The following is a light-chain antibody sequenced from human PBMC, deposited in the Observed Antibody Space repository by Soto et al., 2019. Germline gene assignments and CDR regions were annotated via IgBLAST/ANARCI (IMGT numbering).Light chain of an antibody. J-gene: IGLJ2*01. V-gene: IGLV1-44*01. CDR2: SNN. CDR3: AAWDDSLNGEVV. CDR1: SSNIGSNT. Sequence: QSVLTQPPSASGTPGQRVTISCSGSSSNIGSNTVNWYQQLPGTAPKLLIYSNNQRPSGVPDRFSGSKSGTSASLAISGLQSEDEDDYYCAAWDDSLNGEVVFGGGTKLTVL.